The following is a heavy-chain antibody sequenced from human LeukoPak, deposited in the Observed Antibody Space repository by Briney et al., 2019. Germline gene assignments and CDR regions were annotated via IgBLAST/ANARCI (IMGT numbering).Heavy chain of an antibody. J-gene: IGHJ4*02. CDR3: AKDFGLQRIDD. CDR2: TRNKANSYTT. CDR1: GFILSDYY. V-gene: IGHV3-72*01. Sequence: GGSLRLSCAASGFILSDYYMDWVRQAPGKGLEWFGRTRNKANSYTTEYAASVKGRFTISRDDSKNSLYLQMNSLRVEDTSVYYCAKDFGLQRIDDWGQGSLVTVSS. D-gene: IGHD3/OR15-3a*01.